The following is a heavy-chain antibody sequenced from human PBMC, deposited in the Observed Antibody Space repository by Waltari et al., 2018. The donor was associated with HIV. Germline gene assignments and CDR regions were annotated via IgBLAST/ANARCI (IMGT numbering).Heavy chain of an antibody. CDR1: GFTFSNAW. CDR2: NKSKTDGGTK. Sequence: EVQLVESGGGLVKPGGSLRLSCAASGFTFSNAWMSWVRQAPGKGLGVGGRNKSKTDGGTKDYAAPVKGRFTISRDDSKNTLYLQMNSLKTEDTAVYYCTTEEGRDWGQGTLVTVSS. CDR3: TTEEGRD. D-gene: IGHD3-10*01. J-gene: IGHJ4*02. V-gene: IGHV3-15*01.